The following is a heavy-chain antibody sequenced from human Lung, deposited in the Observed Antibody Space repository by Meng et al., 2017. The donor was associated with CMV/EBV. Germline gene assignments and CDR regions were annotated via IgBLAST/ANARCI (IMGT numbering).Heavy chain of an antibody. J-gene: IGHJ4*02. CDR1: GGSISTSGSY. CDR2: VHSSGST. D-gene: IGHD1-7*01. Sequence: QVQLQESGPGLVKPSQTLSLICTVSGGSISTSGSYWGWVRRPPGKGLEWIGSVHSSGSTFYIPSLKSRLTISSDTSKNQFSLRLSSVTAADTALYYCARDTGNFQIDYWGQGTLVTVSS. CDR3: ARDTGNFQIDY. V-gene: IGHV4-39*07.